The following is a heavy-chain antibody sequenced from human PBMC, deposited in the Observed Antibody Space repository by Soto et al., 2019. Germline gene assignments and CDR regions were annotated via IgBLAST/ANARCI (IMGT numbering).Heavy chain of an antibody. V-gene: IGHV1-3*01. CDR1: GYTFTSYA. CDR2: INAGNGNT. J-gene: IGHJ6*02. Sequence: ASVKVSCKASGYTFTSYAMHWVRQAPGQRLEWMGWINAGNGNTKYSQKFQGRVTITRDTSASTAYMELSSLRSEDTAVYYCARQSAGYYYYGMDVWGQGTTVTAP. CDR3: ARQSAGYYYYGMDV.